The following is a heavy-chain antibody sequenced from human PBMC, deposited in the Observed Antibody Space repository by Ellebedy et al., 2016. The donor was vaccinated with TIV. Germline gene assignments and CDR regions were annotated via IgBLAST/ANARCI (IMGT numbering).Heavy chain of an antibody. V-gene: IGHV4-59*01. Sequence: MPSETLSLTCTVSGGSISSYYWSWIRQPPGKGLEWIGYIYYSGSTNYNPSLKSRVTISVDTSKNQFSLKLSSVTAADTAVYYCARAYDLGYSYGNDPKYYFDYWGQGTLVTVSS. J-gene: IGHJ4*02. D-gene: IGHD5-18*01. CDR3: ARAYDLGYSYGNDPKYYFDY. CDR1: GGSISSYY. CDR2: IYYSGST.